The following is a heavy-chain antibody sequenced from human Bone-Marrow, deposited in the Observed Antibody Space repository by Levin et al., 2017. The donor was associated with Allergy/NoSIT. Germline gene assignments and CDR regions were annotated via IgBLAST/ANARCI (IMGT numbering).Heavy chain of an antibody. V-gene: IGHV3-66*02. Sequence: LSLTCAASGFTVSSNYMSWVRQAPGKGLEWVSVIYSGGNTYYADSVMGRFTISRDNSKNTLYLQMNSLRAEAPAVYYCARNHAWYGAGYFDYWGQGTLVSVSS. J-gene: IGHJ4*02. D-gene: IGHD3-10*01. CDR3: ARNHAWYGAGYFDY. CDR2: IYSGGNT. CDR1: GFTVSSNY.